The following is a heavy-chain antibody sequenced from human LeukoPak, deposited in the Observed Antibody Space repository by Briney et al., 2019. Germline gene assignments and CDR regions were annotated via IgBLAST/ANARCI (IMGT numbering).Heavy chain of an antibody. J-gene: IGHJ4*02. D-gene: IGHD3-10*01. CDR1: GFTFSRYD. V-gene: IGHV3-13*01. CDR2: IGTAGEI. Sequence: GGSLRLSCAASGFTFSRYDMHWVRQLTGKGLEWVSGIGTAGEIYYPGSVQGRFIISRDNSKTTLYLQMNSLRAEDTAVYYCAKDLGSWVRGITKDRLPDSWGQGTLVTVSS. CDR3: AKDLGSWVRGITKDRLPDS.